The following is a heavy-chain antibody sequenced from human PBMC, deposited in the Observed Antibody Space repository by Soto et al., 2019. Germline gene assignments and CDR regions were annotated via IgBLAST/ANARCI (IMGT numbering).Heavy chain of an antibody. CDR2: INAGNGNT. CDR1: GYTFTSYA. CDR3: ARDPPEDTIFGVVIIQGDY. J-gene: IGHJ4*02. Sequence: ASVKVSCKASGYTFTSYAMHWVRQAPGQRLEWMGWINAGNGNTKYSQKFQGRVTITRDTSASTAYMELSSLRSEDTAVYYCARDPPEDTIFGVVIIQGDYWGQGTLVTVSS. V-gene: IGHV1-3*01. D-gene: IGHD3-3*01.